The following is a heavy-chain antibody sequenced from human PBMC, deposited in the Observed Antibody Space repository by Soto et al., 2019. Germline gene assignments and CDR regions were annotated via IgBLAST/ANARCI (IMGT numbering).Heavy chain of an antibody. D-gene: IGHD6-19*01. J-gene: IGHJ4*02. V-gene: IGHV3-23*01. CDR2: ISGSGDTT. CDR1: GFTFSSYT. CDR3: AKSGSGWYRLDY. Sequence: GGSLRLSCAASGFTFSSYTMSWVRQAPGKGLEWVSAISGSGDTTYYADPVKGRSTISRDNSENTLSLQMNSLRGEDTAVYYCAKSGSGWYRLDYWGQGTLVTVSS.